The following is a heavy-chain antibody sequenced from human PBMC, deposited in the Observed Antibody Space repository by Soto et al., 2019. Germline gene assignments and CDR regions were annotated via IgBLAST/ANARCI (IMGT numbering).Heavy chain of an antibody. CDR1: RFTFSSYW. CDR3: AKDTVPRHKAVAGYYGMDV. D-gene: IGHD6-19*01. CDR2: INNDGSDT. J-gene: IGHJ6*02. Sequence: GGSLRLSCAASRFTFSSYWMHWVRQAPGKGLVWVSRINNDGSDTIYADSVKGRFTISRDNAKITVFLEMNSLRADDTAVYYCAKDTVPRHKAVAGYYGMDVWGQGTTVTVSS. V-gene: IGHV3-74*01.